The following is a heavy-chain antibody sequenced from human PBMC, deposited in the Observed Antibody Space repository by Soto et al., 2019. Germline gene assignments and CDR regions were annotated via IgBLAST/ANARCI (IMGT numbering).Heavy chain of an antibody. CDR3: ARDREQQANWFDP. J-gene: IGHJ5*02. V-gene: IGHV3-33*01. Sequence: QVQLVESGGGVVQPGRSLRLSCAASGFTFSSYGMHWVRQAPGKGLEWVAVIWYDGSNKYYADSVKGRFTISRDNSQNTLYLQMNSLRAEDTAVYYCARDREQQANWFDPWGQGTLVTVSS. CDR2: IWYDGSNK. D-gene: IGHD6-13*01. CDR1: GFTFSSYG.